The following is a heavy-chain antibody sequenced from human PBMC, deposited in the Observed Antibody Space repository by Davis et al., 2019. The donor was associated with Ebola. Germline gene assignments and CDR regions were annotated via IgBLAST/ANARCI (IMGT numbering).Heavy chain of an antibody. CDR3: ARGASSSSVSALWDY. J-gene: IGHJ4*02. CDR1: GGSISSGGYS. CDR2: IYYSGST. D-gene: IGHD6-6*01. V-gene: IGHV4-61*08. Sequence: SETLSLTCAVSGGSISSGGYSWSWIRQPPGKGLEWIGYIYYSGSTNYNPSLKSRVTISVDTSKNQFSLKLSSVTAADTAVYYCARGASSSSVSALWDYWGQGTLVTVSS.